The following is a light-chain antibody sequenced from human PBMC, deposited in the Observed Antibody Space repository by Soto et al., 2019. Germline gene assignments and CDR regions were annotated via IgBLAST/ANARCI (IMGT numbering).Light chain of an antibody. CDR2: RNN. CDR1: SSNIGSNY. Sequence: QSVLTQPPSASGTPGQRVTISCSGSSSNIGSNYVYWYQQLPGTAPKLHIYRNNQRPSGVPDRFSGSKSGTSASLAISGLRSEDEADYYCAALDDSLSGVVFGGGTKLTVL. J-gene: IGLJ2*01. V-gene: IGLV1-47*01. CDR3: AALDDSLSGVV.